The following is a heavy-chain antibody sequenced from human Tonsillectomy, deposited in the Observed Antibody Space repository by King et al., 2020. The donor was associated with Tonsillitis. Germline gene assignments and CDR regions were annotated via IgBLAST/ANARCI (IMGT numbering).Heavy chain of an antibody. V-gene: IGHV4-39*01. CDR3: ARHSSGWYALEY. D-gene: IGHD6-19*01. CDR1: DGSISSRNYC. Sequence: QLQLQESGPGLVKPSETLSLTCLVSDGSISSRNYCWAWIRQSPGKGLEWIGSIYYSGTTYYNPSLESRVTISVDTSRHQFSLKLSSVTAEDTALYFCARHSSGWYALEYWGRGILVTVSS. CDR2: IYYSGTT. J-gene: IGHJ4*02.